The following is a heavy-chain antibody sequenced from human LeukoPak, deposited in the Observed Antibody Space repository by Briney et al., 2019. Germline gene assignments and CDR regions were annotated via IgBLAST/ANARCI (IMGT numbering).Heavy chain of an antibody. D-gene: IGHD4-11*01. Sequence: GGSLRLSCAASGFTFSSYWMHWVRQAPGKGLVWVTRINTDGSSTSYADSVKGRFTISRDNAKNTLYLQMNSLRADDTAVYYCARERSNYDAFDIWGQGTMVTVSS. CDR2: INTDGSST. V-gene: IGHV3-74*01. CDR3: ARERSNYDAFDI. CDR1: GFTFSSYW. J-gene: IGHJ3*02.